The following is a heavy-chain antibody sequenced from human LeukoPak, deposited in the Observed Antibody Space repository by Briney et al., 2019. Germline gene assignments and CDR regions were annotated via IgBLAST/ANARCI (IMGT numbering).Heavy chain of an antibody. CDR1: GYTFTGYY. Sequence: ASVKVSCKASGYTFTGYYMHWVRQAPGQGLEWMGWINPNSGGTNYAQKFQGRVTMTRDTSISTAYMELSRLRSEDTAVYYCARDRQLRFLEWLSVYGMDVWGQGTTVTVSS. CDR2: INPNSGGT. D-gene: IGHD3-3*01. CDR3: ARDRQLRFLEWLSVYGMDV. J-gene: IGHJ6*02. V-gene: IGHV1-2*02.